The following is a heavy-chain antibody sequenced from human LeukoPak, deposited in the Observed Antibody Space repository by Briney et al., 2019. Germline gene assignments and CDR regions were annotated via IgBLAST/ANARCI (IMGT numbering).Heavy chain of an antibody. J-gene: IGHJ3*02. Sequence: SETLSLTCAVSGGSISSGGYSWSWIRQPPGKGLEWIGYIYYSGSTYYNPSLKSRVTISVDTSKNQFSLKLSSVTAADTAVYYCAREGDALKGNAFDIWGQGTMVTVSS. CDR1: GGSISSGGYS. D-gene: IGHD2-21*01. V-gene: IGHV4-30-4*07. CDR3: AREGDALKGNAFDI. CDR2: IYYSGST.